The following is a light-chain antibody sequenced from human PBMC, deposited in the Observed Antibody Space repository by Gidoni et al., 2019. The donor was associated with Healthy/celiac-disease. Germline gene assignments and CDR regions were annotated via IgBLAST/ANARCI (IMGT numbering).Light chain of an antibody. CDR3: MQALQTPIT. CDR2: LGS. CDR1: QSLLHSNVYNY. J-gene: IGKJ5*01. V-gene: IGKV2-28*01. Sequence: DFVMTHSPLSLPVTPGEPASISCRSSQSLLHSNVYNYLDWYLQKPGQSPQLLIYLGSNRASGVPDRFSGSGSGTDFTLKISRVEAEDVGVYYCMQALQTPITFGQGTRLEIK.